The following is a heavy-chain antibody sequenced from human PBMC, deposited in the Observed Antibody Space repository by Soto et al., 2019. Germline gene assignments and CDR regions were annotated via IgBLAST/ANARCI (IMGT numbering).Heavy chain of an antibody. CDR1: PFTFRSYS. V-gene: IGHV3-30*09. CDR3: ARYCNGGACYSASLDY. Sequence: QEQMVQSGGGVVQPGRSLRLSCAASPFTFRSYSMHWVRQAPGKGLEWVTSISYDGSKESYADSVKGRFAVSRDNSKNTLYLQMNSPRPEDTAVYYCARYCNGGACYSASLDYWGQGTRVTVSS. CDR2: ISYDGSKE. J-gene: IGHJ4*02. D-gene: IGHD2-15*01.